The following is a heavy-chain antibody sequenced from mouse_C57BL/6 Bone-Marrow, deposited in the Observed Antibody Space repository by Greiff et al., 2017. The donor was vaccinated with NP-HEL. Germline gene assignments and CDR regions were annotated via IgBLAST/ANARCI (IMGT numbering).Heavy chain of an antibody. D-gene: IGHD1-1*01. CDR1: GFSLTSYA. V-gene: IGHV2-9-1*01. CDR2: IWTGGGT. Sequence: VQLKESGPGLVAPSQSLSITCTVSGFSLTSYAISWVRQPPGKGLEWLGVIWTGGGTNYNSALKSRLSISKDNSKSQVFLKMNSLQTDDTARYYCARTSGGDYHEFYWYFDVWGTGTTVTVSS. J-gene: IGHJ1*03. CDR3: ARTSGGDYHEFYWYFDV.